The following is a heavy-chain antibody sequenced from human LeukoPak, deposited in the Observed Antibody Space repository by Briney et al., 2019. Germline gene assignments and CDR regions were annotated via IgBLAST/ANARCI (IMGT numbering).Heavy chain of an antibody. V-gene: IGHV3-21*01. Sequence: GGSLRLSCAASGFTFSSYSMNWVRQAPGKGLEWVSSISSSSYIYYADSVKGRFTISRDNSKNTLYLQMNSLRAEDTAVYYCARDKPPESPRRAFDIWGQGTMVTVSS. CDR2: ISSSSYI. D-gene: IGHD1-14*01. CDR3: ARDKPPESPRRAFDI. CDR1: GFTFSSYS. J-gene: IGHJ3*02.